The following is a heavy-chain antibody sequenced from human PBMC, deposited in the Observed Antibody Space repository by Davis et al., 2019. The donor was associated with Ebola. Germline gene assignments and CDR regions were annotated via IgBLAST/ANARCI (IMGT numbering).Heavy chain of an antibody. J-gene: IGHJ6*02. CDR2: IHHRGST. CDR3: ARGPIVVVPAATYITSDHGMDV. D-gene: IGHD2-2*01. Sequence: SETLSLTCTVSGDSISSGDYNWSWIRQSPGKGLEWIGYIHHRGSTYYNPSLRNRVTMSVDPSQNQFSLKLSSVTAADTAVYSCARGPIVVVPAATYITSDHGMDVWGQGTTVTVSS. V-gene: IGHV4-30-4*01. CDR1: GDSISSGDYN.